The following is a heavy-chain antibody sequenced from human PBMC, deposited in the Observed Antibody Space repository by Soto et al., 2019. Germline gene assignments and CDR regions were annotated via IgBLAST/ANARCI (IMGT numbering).Heavy chain of an antibody. CDR3: ARFSGNAFDI. Sequence: PSETLSLTCSVSGGSISSSSYNWDWICQPPGKGLEWIGTIYYNGDTDYNPSLKSRATISVDASDYQFSLKLSSVTAADTSIYYCARFSGNAFDIWGHGTMVTVSS. J-gene: IGHJ3*02. CDR2: IYYNGDT. V-gene: IGHV4-39*01. CDR1: GGSISSSSYN.